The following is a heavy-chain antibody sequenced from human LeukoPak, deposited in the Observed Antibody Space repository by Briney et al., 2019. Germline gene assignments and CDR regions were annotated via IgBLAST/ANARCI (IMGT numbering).Heavy chain of an antibody. CDR1: GYTLTELS. D-gene: IGHD6-13*01. V-gene: IGHV1-24*01. CDR2: FDPEDGET. J-gene: IGHJ4*02. Sequence: ASVKVSCKVSGYTLTELSMHWVRQAPGKGLEWMGGFDPEDGETIYARKFQGRVTMTEDTSTDTAYMELSSLRSEDTAVYYCATGRSSWHRRKGNYFDYWGQGTLVTVSS. CDR3: ATGRSSWHRRKGNYFDY.